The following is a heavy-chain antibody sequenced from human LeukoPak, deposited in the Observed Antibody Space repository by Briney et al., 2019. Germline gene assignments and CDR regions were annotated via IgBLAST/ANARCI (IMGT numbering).Heavy chain of an antibody. Sequence: PGGSLRLSCVVSGFTFSDYYMTWIRQAPGKGLEWVSYISGSGTTIYYADSVKGRFTISRDNAKNSLYLQMNSLRAEDTAVYYCARVREVNDYYYMDVWGKGTTVTVSS. D-gene: IGHD1-26*01. CDR2: ISGSGTTI. CDR3: ARVREVNDYYYMDV. CDR1: GFTFSDYY. J-gene: IGHJ6*03. V-gene: IGHV3-11*01.